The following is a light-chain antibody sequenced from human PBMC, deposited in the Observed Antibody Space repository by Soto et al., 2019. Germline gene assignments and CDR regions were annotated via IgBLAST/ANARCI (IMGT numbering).Light chain of an antibody. J-gene: IGLJ3*02. V-gene: IGLV1-40*01. CDR2: GNN. Sequence: QSVLTQPPSVSGAPGQRVTISCTGSSSNIGAIYDVHWYQQLPGTAPKLLIYGNNNRPSGVPDRFSGSKSGTSASLAITGLQAEDVADYYCQSYDISLSGWVFGGGTKLTVL. CDR1: SSNIGAIYD. CDR3: QSYDISLSGWV.